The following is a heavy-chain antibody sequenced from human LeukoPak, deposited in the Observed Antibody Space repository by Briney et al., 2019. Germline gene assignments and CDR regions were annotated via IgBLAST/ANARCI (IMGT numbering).Heavy chain of an antibody. J-gene: IGHJ4*02. CDR1: GFTFNSYA. Sequence: AGGSLRLSCAASGFTFNSYAMHWVRQAPGKGLEWVAVISYDGSNKYYADSVKGRFTISRDNSKNTLYLQMNSLRVDDTAVYFCARGTPGIGAAGYYFDSWGQGTLVTVSS. CDR3: ARGTPGIGAAGYYFDS. D-gene: IGHD6-13*01. V-gene: IGHV3-30-3*01. CDR2: ISYDGSNK.